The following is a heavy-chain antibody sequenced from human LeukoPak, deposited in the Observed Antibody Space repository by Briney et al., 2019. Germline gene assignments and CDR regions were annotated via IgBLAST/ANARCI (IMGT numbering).Heavy chain of an antibody. D-gene: IGHD6-13*01. J-gene: IGHJ6*02. CDR2: ISSSGSTI. V-gene: IGHV3-11*01. CDR1: GFTFSDYY. CDR3: ARDYWYSSSWYDHYYYGMDV. Sequence: GGSLRLSCAASGFTFSDYYMSWIRQAPGKGLEWVPYISSSGSTIYYADSVKGRFTISRDNAKNSLYLQMNSLRAEDTAVYYCARDYWYSSSWYDHYYYGMDVWGQGTTVTVSS.